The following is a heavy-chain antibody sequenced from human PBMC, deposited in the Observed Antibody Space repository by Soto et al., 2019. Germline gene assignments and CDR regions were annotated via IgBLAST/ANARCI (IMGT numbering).Heavy chain of an antibody. D-gene: IGHD3-10*01. CDR2: INHSGST. V-gene: IGHV4-34*01. CDR3: AREGRYYASGRFWWFDP. J-gene: IGHJ5*02. CDR1: GGSFSDYY. Sequence: QVQLQQWGAGLLKPSETLSLTCAVYGGSFSDYYWSWIRQPPGKGLEWIGEINHSGSTNYNPSLKGRVTLSVDTSKNQFSLKLSSVTAADTAVYYCAREGRYYASGRFWWFDPWGQGTLVTVSS.